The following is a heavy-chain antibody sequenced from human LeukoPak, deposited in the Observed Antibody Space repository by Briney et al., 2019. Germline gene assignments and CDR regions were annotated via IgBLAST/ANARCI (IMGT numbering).Heavy chain of an antibody. CDR2: IYYSGST. D-gene: IGHD1-7*01. J-gene: IGHJ4*02. V-gene: IGHV4-59*01. CDR1: GGSISSYY. CDR3: ARGSRELYYFDY. Sequence: SEALSLTCTVSGGSISSYYWSWIRQPPGKGLEWIGYIYYSGSTKYNPSLKSRVTISVDASKTQFSLKLNSVTAADTAVYYCARGSRELYYFDYWGQGTLVTVSS.